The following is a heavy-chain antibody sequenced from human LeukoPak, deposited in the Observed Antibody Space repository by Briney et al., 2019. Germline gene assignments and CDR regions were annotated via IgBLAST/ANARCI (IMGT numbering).Heavy chain of an antibody. J-gene: IGHJ4*02. CDR3: ARGYCTNGVCSSDYFDY. V-gene: IGHV4-31*03. D-gene: IGHD2-8*01. CDR1: GGSISSGGYY. CDR2: IYNSGST. Sequence: PQTLSLTCTVSGGSISSGGYYWNWIRQHPGKGLEWIGYIYNSGSTYYNPSLKSRSTISVDTSKNQFSLKLSSVTAADTAVYYCARGYCTNGVCSSDYFDYWGQGTLVTVSS.